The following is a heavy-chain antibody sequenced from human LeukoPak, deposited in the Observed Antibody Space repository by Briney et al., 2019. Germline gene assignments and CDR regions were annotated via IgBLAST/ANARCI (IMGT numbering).Heavy chain of an antibody. J-gene: IGHJ3*02. Sequence: GGSLRLSCAASGFIVSSNYMNWVRQAPGKGLEWVSVIYSGGSTYYADSVKGRFTVFRHNSKNTLFLQMNSLRAEDRAVYYCAGIVGATDAFDIWGQGTMVTVSS. D-gene: IGHD1-26*01. CDR2: IYSGGST. CDR3: AGIVGATDAFDI. CDR1: GFIVSSNY. V-gene: IGHV3-53*04.